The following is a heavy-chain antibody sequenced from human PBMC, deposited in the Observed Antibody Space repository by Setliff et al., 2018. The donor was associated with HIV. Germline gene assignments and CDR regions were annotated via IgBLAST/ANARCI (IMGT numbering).Heavy chain of an antibody. J-gene: IGHJ3*02. CDR3: CRSMTTVLEDAFDI. CDR1: GGSISSGSYY. D-gene: IGHD4-17*01. Sequence: SENLSLTCTVSGGSISSGSYYWTWIRQPAGKGLEWIGHIYTGGTTNYNPSLKSRVSISADMSKNHFSLNLSSVTAADTAVYYCCRSMTTVLEDAFDIWGQGAMVTVSS. CDR2: IYTGGTT. V-gene: IGHV4-61*09.